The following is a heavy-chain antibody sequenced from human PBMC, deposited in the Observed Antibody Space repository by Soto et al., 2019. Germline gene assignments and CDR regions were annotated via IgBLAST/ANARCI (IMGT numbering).Heavy chain of an antibody. CDR1: GYFISDNYF. Sequence: SSETLSLTCAVSGYFISDNYFWGWIRQPPGKGLEWNGSIYHDGDTRYNPSLKSRVTISVDTSRNQFTLRVTSVTAADTAVYFCAKDSSGLDPWSQGTLVTVSS. D-gene: IGHD6-25*01. CDR3: AKDSSGLDP. J-gene: IGHJ5*02. V-gene: IGHV4-38-2*02. CDR2: IYHDGDT.